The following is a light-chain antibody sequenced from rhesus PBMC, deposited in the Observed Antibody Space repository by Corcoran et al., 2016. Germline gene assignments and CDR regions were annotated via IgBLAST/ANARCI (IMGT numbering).Light chain of an antibody. CDR3: QHYYSTPYS. CDR1: QDITND. V-gene: IGKV1-25*01. Sequence: DIQMTQSPSSLSASVGDRVTITCRASQDITNDLAWYQQKAGEIPKLLIYEASSLQSGIPSRFSGSGSGTVFTLTISSLQSEDFATYYCQHYYSTPYSFGQWTKVEI. J-gene: IGKJ2*01. CDR2: EAS.